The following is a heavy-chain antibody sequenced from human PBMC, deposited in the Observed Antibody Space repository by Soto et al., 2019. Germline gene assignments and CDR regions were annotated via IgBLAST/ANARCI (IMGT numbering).Heavy chain of an antibody. V-gene: IGHV2-5*01. CDR3: AREARMVRGVIPYYYGMDV. J-gene: IGHJ6*02. CDR2: IYWNYDR. CDR1: GFSLTTSGLG. Sequence: SGPTLVNPTQTLTLTCTFSGFSLTTSGLGVGWVLQPPGKALEYLGLIYWNYDRRYSPSLKNRLTIIKDASKNKVVLTMTDMDPVDTATYYCAREARMVRGVIPYYYGMDVWGQGTTVPSP. D-gene: IGHD3-10*01.